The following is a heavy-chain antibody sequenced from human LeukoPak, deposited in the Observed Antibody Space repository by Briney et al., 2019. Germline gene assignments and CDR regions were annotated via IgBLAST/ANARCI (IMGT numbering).Heavy chain of an antibody. J-gene: IGHJ4*02. V-gene: IGHV3-7*01. Sequence: GGSLRLSCAASGINFRGYWMAWVRQAPGKGLEWVANMKQDGSEKYYVDSVKGRFTISRDNAKNSLYLEMNSLRVEDTAVYYCARGLGHTGYDLYDYWGQGTLVTVSS. CDR1: GINFRGYW. CDR2: MKQDGSEK. CDR3: ARGLGHTGYDLYDY. D-gene: IGHD5-12*01.